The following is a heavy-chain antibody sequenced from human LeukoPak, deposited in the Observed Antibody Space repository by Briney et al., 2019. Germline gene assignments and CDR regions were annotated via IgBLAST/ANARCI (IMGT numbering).Heavy chain of an antibody. D-gene: IGHD2-2*01. V-gene: IGHV5-51*01. J-gene: IGHJ4*02. Sequence: GESLKISCKGSGYSFTSYWIGWVRQMPGKGLEWMGIIYPGDSDTRYSPSFQGQVTISADKPISTAYLQWSSLKASDTAMYYCARHVAGDNANIVVVPAAIDYWGQGTLVTVSS. CDR1: GYSFTSYW. CDR2: IYPGDSDT. CDR3: ARHVAGDNANIVVVPAAIDY.